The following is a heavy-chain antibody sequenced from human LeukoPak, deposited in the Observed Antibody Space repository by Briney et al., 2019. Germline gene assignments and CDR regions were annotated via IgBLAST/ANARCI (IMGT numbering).Heavy chain of an antibody. V-gene: IGHV3-23*01. CDR3: AEDQRGYGGKNFGY. D-gene: IGHD4-23*01. Sequence: GGSLRLSCAASGFTFRSYAMSWVRQAPGKGLERVSAISGSGGSTYYADSVKGRFTISRDNSKNTLYLQMNSLRAEDTAVYYCAEDQRGYGGKNFGYWGQGTLVTVSS. CDR1: GFTFRSYA. CDR2: ISGSGGST. J-gene: IGHJ4*02.